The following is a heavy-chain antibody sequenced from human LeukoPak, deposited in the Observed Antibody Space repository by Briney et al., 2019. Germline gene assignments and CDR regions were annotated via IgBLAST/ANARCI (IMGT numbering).Heavy chain of an antibody. CDR1: GFTFSSYG. CDR3: AKAAAMIVPYYFHY. D-gene: IGHD3-22*01. Sequence: GRSLRLSCAASGFTFSSYGMHWVRQAPGKGLEWVAVISYDGSNKYYADSVKGRFTISRDNSKNTLYLQMNSLRAEDTAVYYCAKAAAMIVPYYFHYWGQGTLAT. CDR2: ISYDGSNK. J-gene: IGHJ4*02. V-gene: IGHV3-30*18.